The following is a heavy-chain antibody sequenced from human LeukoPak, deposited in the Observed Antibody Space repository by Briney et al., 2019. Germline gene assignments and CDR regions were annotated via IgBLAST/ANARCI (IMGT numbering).Heavy chain of an antibody. V-gene: IGHV1-46*01. CDR2: INPSGGST. Sequence: ASVKVSCKASGYTFTSYYTHWVRQAPGQGLEWMGIINPSGGSTSYAQKFQGRVTMTRDTSTSTVYMELSSLRSEDTAVYYCARDLRDYYFDYWGQGTLVTVSS. CDR1: GYTFTSYY. J-gene: IGHJ4*02. CDR3: ARDLRDYYFDY. D-gene: IGHD3/OR15-3a*01.